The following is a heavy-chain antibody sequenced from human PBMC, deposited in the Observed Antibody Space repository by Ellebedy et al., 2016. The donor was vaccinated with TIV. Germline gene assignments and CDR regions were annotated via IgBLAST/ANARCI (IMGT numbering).Heavy chain of an antibody. D-gene: IGHD3-10*01. CDR2: IIPIFGTA. CDR1: GGTFSSYA. V-gene: IGHV1-69*13. CDR3: ARGGYGSGWDYFDY. J-gene: IGHJ4*02. Sequence: SVKVSXXASGGTFSSYAISWVRQAPGQGLEWMGGIIPIFGTANYAQKFQGRVTITADESTSTAYMELSSLRSEDTAVYYCARGGYGSGWDYFDYWGQGTLVTVSS.